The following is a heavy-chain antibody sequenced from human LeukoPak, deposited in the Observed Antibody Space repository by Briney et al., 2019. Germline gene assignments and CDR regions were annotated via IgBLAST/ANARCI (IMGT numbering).Heavy chain of an antibody. Sequence: GESLKISCKGSGYSFTSYWIGWVRQMPGKGLEWMGSIYPGDSDTRYSPSFQGQVTMSADKPISTAYLQWSSLKASDTAMYYCARGGYYYDTSGYYGLDFWGQGTLVTVSS. CDR1: GYSFTSYW. CDR2: IYPGDSDT. J-gene: IGHJ4*02. D-gene: IGHD3-22*01. CDR3: ARGGYYYDTSGYYGLDF. V-gene: IGHV5-51*04.